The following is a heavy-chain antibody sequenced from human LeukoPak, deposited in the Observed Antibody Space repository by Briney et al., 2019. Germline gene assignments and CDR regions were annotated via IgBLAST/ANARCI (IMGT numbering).Heavy chain of an antibody. CDR1: GYSFTSYW. CDR2: IYPGDSDT. CDR3: ARRREVSSYYFDY. Sequence: GESLKIPCKGSGYSFTSYWLGWVRQMPGKGLEWMGIIYPGDSDTRYSPSFQGQVTISADKSISTAYLQWSSLKASDTAMYYCARRREVSSYYFDYWGQGTLVTVSS. V-gene: IGHV5-51*01. J-gene: IGHJ4*02. D-gene: IGHD3-10*01.